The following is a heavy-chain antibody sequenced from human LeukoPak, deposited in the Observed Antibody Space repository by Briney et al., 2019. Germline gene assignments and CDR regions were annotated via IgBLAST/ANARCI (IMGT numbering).Heavy chain of an antibody. CDR2: INHSGST. CDR3: ARGGGVTTNPNPFDY. D-gene: IGHD4-17*01. J-gene: IGHJ4*02. V-gene: IGHV4-34*01. Sequence: PSETLSLTCAVYGGSFSGYYWSWIRQPPGKGLEWIGEINHSGSTNYNPSLKSRVTISVDTSKNQFSPKLSSVTAADTAVYYCARGGGVTTNPNPFDYWGQGTLVTVSS. CDR1: GGSFSGYY.